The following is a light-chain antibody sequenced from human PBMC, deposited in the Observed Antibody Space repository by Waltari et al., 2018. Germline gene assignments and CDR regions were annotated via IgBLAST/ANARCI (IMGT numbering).Light chain of an antibody. CDR3: QQANSLPFT. V-gene: IGKV1-12*02. CDR2: AAS. CDR1: QGINKW. Sequence: DIQMTQSPSSVSASIGDRVTITCRASQGINKWLVWYQQKPGKDPNVLIYAASILQSGVPSRFSGSGFGTDFTLTISSLQPEDFATYFCQQANSLPFTFGGGTKVEIK. J-gene: IGKJ4*01.